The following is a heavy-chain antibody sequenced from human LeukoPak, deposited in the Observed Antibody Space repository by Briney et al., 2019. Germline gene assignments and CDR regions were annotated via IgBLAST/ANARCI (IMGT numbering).Heavy chain of an antibody. Sequence: YSMNWVRQAPGKGLEWVSSISSSSSYIYYADSVKGRFTISRDNAKNSLYLQMNSLRAEDTAVYYCARVTPLSYWGQGTLVTVSS. V-gene: IGHV3-21*01. CDR1: YS. CDR3: ARVTPLSY. CDR2: ISSSSSYI. J-gene: IGHJ4*02. D-gene: IGHD2-15*01.